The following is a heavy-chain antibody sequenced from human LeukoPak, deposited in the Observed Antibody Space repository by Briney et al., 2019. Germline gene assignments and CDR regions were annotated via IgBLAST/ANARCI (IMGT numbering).Heavy chain of an antibody. Sequence: RASETLSLTCTVSGGSISSGDYYWSWLRQPPGKGLEWIGYIYYSGSTYYNPSLKSRVTISVDTSKNQFSLKLSSVTAADTAVYYCATPSSSSWYGAYDYWGQGTLVTVSS. D-gene: IGHD6-13*01. CDR3: ATPSSSSWYGAYDY. CDR2: IYYSGST. CDR1: GGSISSGDYY. J-gene: IGHJ4*02. V-gene: IGHV4-30-4*08.